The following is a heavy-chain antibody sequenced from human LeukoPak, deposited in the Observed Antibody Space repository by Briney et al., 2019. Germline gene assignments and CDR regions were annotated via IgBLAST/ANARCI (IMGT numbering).Heavy chain of an antibody. D-gene: IGHD3-16*02. CDR3: ASLPTVGGVSVRYYFDY. CDR1: GGSISSSSCY. CDR2: MYYTGST. V-gene: IGHV4-39*01. Sequence: SETLSLTCTVSGGSISSSSCYWGWIRQPPGKGLEWIGSMYYTGSTYYNPSLKSRVTISVATSKDQFSLKLSSVTAAGTAVYYCASLPTVGGVSVRYYFDYWGQGTLVTVSS. J-gene: IGHJ4*02.